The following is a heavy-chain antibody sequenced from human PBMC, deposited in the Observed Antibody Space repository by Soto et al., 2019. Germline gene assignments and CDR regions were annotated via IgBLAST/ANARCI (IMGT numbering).Heavy chain of an antibody. J-gene: IGHJ2*01. CDR3: AKDFWGSWYFDL. CDR2: ISSDASDK. D-gene: IGHD3-16*01. Sequence: QVQLVESGGGVVQPGRSLRLSCAASGFTSSSYGMHWVRQAPGKGLEWVAVISSDASDKYYADSVKGRFTISRDNSKNTLYLQMNSLRAEXTAVYYCAKDFWGSWYFDLWGRGTLVAVSS. V-gene: IGHV3-30*18. CDR1: GFTSSSYG.